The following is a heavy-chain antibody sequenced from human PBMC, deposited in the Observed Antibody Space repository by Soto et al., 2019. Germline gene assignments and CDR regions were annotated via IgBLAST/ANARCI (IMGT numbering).Heavy chain of an antibody. CDR3: ARATFFRKGYYDATDYYFFDY. Sequence: SVKVSCKASGGTFSTYTMTWVRQAPGQGLEWMGGIIPLFGTANYAQKFQGRVTITADESTSTVYMELSSLRSEDTAVYYCARATFFRKGYYDATDYYFFDYWGQGTLVTVSS. CDR2: IIPLFGTA. V-gene: IGHV1-69*13. J-gene: IGHJ4*02. D-gene: IGHD3-22*01. CDR1: GGTFSTYT.